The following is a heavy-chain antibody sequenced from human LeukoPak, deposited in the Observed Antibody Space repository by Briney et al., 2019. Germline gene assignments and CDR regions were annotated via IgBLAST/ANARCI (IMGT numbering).Heavy chain of an antibody. CDR2: IIPIFGTA. D-gene: IGHD1-26*01. Sequence: SVKVSCKASGGTFSSYAISWVRQAPGQGLEWMGGIIPIFGTANYAQKFQGRVTITADESTSTAYMELSSLRSGDTAVYYCARDAGLVGATRAFDIWGQGTMVTVSS. J-gene: IGHJ3*02. CDR1: GGTFSSYA. V-gene: IGHV1-69*01. CDR3: ARDAGLVGATRAFDI.